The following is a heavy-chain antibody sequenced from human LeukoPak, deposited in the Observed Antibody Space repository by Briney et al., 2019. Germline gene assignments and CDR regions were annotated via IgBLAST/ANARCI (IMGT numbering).Heavy chain of an antibody. CDR2: ISTSSSYI. V-gene: IGHV3-21*01. J-gene: IGHJ3*02. CDR1: GFTFSSYS. CDR3: ARRNDDAFDI. D-gene: IGHD1-1*01. Sequence: GGSLRLSCAASGFTFSSYSMTWVRQAPGKGLEWVSSISTSSSYIYYADSVKGRFTISRDNAKKLLYLQMNSLRAEDTAVYYCARRNDDAFDIWGQGTMVTVSS.